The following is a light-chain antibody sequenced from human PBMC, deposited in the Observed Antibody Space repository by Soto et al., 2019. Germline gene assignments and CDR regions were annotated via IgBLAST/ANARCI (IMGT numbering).Light chain of an antibody. CDR3: SAYAGNNTCV. V-gene: IGLV2-8*01. CDR2: EVT. Sequence: QSALTQPPSASGSPGQSVTISCTGTSGDVGAYNSVSWYQHHPGKPPKLMIYEVTKRPSGVPDRFSGSKSGNTASLTVSGLQAADEADYYCSAYAGNNTCVFGVGPQLNFL. J-gene: IGLJ3*02. CDR1: SGDVGAYNS.